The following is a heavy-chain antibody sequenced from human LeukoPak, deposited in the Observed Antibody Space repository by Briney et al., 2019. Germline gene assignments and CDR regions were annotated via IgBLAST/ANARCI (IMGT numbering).Heavy chain of an antibody. V-gene: IGHV2-5*02. Sequence: SXPTLVNPTQTLTLTCTFSGFSRGTGGGGVGWIRQPPGKALEWLSLSYWDEDKRYSPSLKSRLTITKDTSKNQVVLTMTNMDPVDTATYYCARGRFGELYLDYWGQGTLVTVSS. D-gene: IGHD3-10*01. CDR1: GFSRGTGGGG. J-gene: IGHJ4*02. CDR2: SYWDEDK. CDR3: ARGRFGELYLDY.